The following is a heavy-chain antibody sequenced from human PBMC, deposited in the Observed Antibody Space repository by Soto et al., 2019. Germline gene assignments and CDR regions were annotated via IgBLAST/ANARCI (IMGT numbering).Heavy chain of an antibody. CDR3: AKAPRICSSGWYEY. CDR1: GFTFSSYA. CDR2: ISGSGGST. D-gene: IGHD6-19*01. J-gene: IGHJ4*02. Sequence: VGSLRLSCAASGFTFSSYAMSWVRQAPGKGLEWVSAISGSGGSTYYADSVKGRFTISRDNSKNTLYLQMNSLRAEDTAVYYCAKAPRICSSGWYEYWGQGTLVTVSS. V-gene: IGHV3-23*01.